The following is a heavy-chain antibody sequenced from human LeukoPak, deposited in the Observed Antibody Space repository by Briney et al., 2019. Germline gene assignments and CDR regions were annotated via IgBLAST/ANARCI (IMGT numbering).Heavy chain of an antibody. D-gene: IGHD3-22*01. J-gene: IGHJ4*02. CDR2: IYYSGST. V-gene: IGHV4-59*08. Sequence: SETLSLTCTVSGGSISSYYWSWIRQPPGKGLEWIGYIYYSGSTNYNPSLKSRVTISVDTSKNQFSLKLSSVTAADTAVYYCAGHQPYYYDSSGSEPFDYWGQGTLVTVSS. CDR3: AGHQPYYYDSSGSEPFDY. CDR1: GGSISSYY.